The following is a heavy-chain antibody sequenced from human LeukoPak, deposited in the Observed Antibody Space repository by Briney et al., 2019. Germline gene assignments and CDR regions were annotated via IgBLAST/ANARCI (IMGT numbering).Heavy chain of an antibody. CDR2: IYHSGST. V-gene: IGHV4-38-2*02. Sequence: SETLSLTCTVSGYSISSGYYWGWIRPPPGKGLEWIGSIYHSGSTYYNPSLKSRVTISVDTSKNQFSLKLSSVTAADTAVYYCARDRLGLGATFHYWGQGTLVTVSS. J-gene: IGHJ4*02. CDR1: GYSISSGYY. CDR3: ARDRLGLGATFHY. D-gene: IGHD1-26*01.